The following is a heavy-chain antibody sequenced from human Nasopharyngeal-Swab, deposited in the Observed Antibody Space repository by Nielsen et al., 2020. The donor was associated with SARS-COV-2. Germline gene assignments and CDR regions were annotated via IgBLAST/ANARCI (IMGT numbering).Heavy chain of an antibody. J-gene: IGHJ3*02. CDR3: ARDPHAERITIFGVVIRPGTFDI. Sequence: WIRQPPGKGLEWIGSIYYSGSTYYNSSLKSRVTISVDTSKNQFSLKLTSVTAADTALYYCARDPHAERITIFGVVIRPGTFDIWGQGTMVTV. V-gene: IGHV4-39*07. D-gene: IGHD3-3*01. CDR2: IYYSGST.